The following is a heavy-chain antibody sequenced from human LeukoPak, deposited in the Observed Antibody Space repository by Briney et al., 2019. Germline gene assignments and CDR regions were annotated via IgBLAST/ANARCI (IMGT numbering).Heavy chain of an antibody. Sequence: GGSLRLSCAASGFTFSSYAMSWVRQAPAKGLEWVSAISGSGGSTYYADSVKGRFTISRDNSKNTLYLQMNSLRAEDTAVYYCTTITLRPTGVWGKGTTVIVSS. J-gene: IGHJ6*04. CDR3: TTITLRPTGV. CDR2: ISGSGGST. CDR1: GFTFSSYA. D-gene: IGHD5-24*01. V-gene: IGHV3-23*01.